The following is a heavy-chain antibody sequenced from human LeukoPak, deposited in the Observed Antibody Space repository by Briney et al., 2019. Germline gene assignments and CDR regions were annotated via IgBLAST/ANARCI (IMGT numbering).Heavy chain of an antibody. CDR2: MNPNSGNT. D-gene: IGHD4-17*01. Sequence: ASVKVSCKASGYTFTSYDINWVRQATGQGLEWMGWMNPNSGNTGYAQKFQGRVTMTRNTSISTAYMELSSLRSEDTAVYYCARGPFFAVTREDWFDPWGQGTLVTVSS. J-gene: IGHJ5*02. V-gene: IGHV1-8*01. CDR1: GYTFTSYD. CDR3: ARGPFFAVTREDWFDP.